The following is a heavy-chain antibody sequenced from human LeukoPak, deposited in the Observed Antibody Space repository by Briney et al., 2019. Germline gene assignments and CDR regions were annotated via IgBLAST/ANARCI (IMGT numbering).Heavy chain of an antibody. J-gene: IGHJ5*02. V-gene: IGHV3-7*01. CDR3: ARDRGYSTFDN. Sequence: PGGSLRLSCAASGFPFSNHWMSWVRQAPGKGLEWVANMKEDGGEINYVDSVKGRFTISRDNAKNSLYLHMNSLRVDDTAVYYCARDRGYSTFDNWGQGTLVTVSS. CDR2: MKEDGGEI. D-gene: IGHD4-23*01. CDR1: GFPFSNHW.